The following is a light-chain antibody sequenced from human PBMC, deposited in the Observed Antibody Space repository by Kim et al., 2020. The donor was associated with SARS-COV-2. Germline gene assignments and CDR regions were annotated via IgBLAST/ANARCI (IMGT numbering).Light chain of an antibody. V-gene: IGLV2-23*02. CDR3: CSYASVIV. CDR1: NRDVGLYDL. Sequence: QSVLTQPASVSGSPGQSITLSCTGTNRDVGLYDLVSWYQQHPGTAPKLIIYEVTQRLSGVSNRFSGSKSGNTASLTISGLQVEDEAVYYCCSYASVIVFGGGTQLTVL. CDR2: EVT. J-gene: IGLJ7*01.